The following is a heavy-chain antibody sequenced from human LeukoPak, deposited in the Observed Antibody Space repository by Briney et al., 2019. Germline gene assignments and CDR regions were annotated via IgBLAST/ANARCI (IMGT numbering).Heavy chain of an antibody. V-gene: IGHV4-39*07. CDR3: ARGSSSLINY. Sequence: SETLSLTCTVSGGSISSSSYYWGWFRQPPGKGLEWIGSIYYSGSTYYNPSLKSRVTISVDTSKNQFSLKLSSVTAADTAVYYCARGSSSLINYWGQGTLVTVSS. D-gene: IGHD6-6*01. J-gene: IGHJ4*02. CDR2: IYYSGST. CDR1: GGSISSSSYY.